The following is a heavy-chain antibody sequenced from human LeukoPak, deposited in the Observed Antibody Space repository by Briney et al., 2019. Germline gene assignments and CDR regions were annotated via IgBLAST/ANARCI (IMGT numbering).Heavy chain of an antibody. D-gene: IGHD1-26*01. V-gene: IGHV1-8*03. Sequence: GASVKVSCKASGYTFTSYDINWVRQATGQGLEWMGWMNPNSGNTGYAQKFQGRVTITRNTSIGTAYMELSSLRSEDTAVYYCATVVSGSYSGGQDHAFDIWGQGTMVTVSS. J-gene: IGHJ3*02. CDR3: ATVVSGSYSGGQDHAFDI. CDR1: GYTFTSYD. CDR2: MNPNSGNT.